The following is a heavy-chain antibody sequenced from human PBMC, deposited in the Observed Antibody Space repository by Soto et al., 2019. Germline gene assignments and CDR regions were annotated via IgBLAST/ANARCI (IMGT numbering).Heavy chain of an antibody. CDR2: INSDGSST. J-gene: IGHJ4*02. CDR3: ARVGGRSSLGSDS. CDR1: GFTFSTYW. Sequence: GGSLRLSCAASGFTFSTYWMHWVRQAPGKGLLWVSRINSDGSSTSYADSVKGRFTISRDNAKNTLYLQMNSLRAEDTAVYYCARVGGRSSLGSDSWGQGTLVTVYS. V-gene: IGHV3-74*01.